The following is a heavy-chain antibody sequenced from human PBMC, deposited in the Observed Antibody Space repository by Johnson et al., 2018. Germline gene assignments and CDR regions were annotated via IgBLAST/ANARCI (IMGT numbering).Heavy chain of an antibody. J-gene: IGHJ6*03. Sequence: VQLVQSGGGVVQPGKSLRLSCAASGFTFSNSDMNWVHQAPGKGLEWLSGVSWNGSRTHYADSVKGQFIISRDNSRNTLYLQTNGLRAEDTAVYYWVGPLRPYASSGYYHYYYYYMDVWGKGTTVTVSS. V-gene: IGHV3-35*02. CDR3: VGPLRPYASSGYYHYYYYYMDV. CDR2: VSWNGSRT. CDR1: GFTFSNSD. D-gene: IGHD3-22*01.